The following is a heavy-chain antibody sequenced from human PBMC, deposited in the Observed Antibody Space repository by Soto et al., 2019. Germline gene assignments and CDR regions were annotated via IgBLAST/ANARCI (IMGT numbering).Heavy chain of an antibody. J-gene: IGHJ4*02. Sequence: EVQLVESGGGLVQPGGSLRLSCAASGFTFRDYWMTWVRQAPGKGLECVANIKTDGSEKYYVDPVKGRFTISRDNAKNSLYLQMNSLRAEDTAVYYCASSMGRGGNDYWGQGTPVTVSS. D-gene: IGHD3-10*01. CDR3: ASSMGRGGNDY. CDR2: IKTDGSEK. V-gene: IGHV3-7*05. CDR1: GFTFRDYW.